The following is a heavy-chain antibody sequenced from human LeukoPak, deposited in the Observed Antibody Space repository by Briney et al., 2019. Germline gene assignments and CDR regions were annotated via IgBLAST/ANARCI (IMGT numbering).Heavy chain of an antibody. CDR1: GGSISSSSYY. D-gene: IGHD3-22*01. J-gene: IGHJ4*02. CDR3: ARHTHYFDTSGYRLDY. CDR2: IYYSGNT. Sequence: SETLSLTCAVSGGSISSSSYYWGWIRQPPGKGLEWIGSIYYSGNTYYNPSLKSRLTISVDTSKNQFSLKLSSVTAADTAVYYCARHTHYFDTSGYRLDYWGQGTLVTVSS. V-gene: IGHV4-39*01.